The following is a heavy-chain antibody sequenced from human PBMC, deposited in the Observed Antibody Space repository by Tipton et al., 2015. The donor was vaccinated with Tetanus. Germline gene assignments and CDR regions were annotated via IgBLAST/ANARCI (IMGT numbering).Heavy chain of an antibody. Sequence: LRLSCTVPGDSISSNYWSWIRQPAGKGPEWIGRIYINGRNNYNPSLKSRVTMSIDTSKNQFSLNLRSVTAADTAVYYCARDRGFTTYNYFDPWGQGALVTVSS. CDR2: IYINGRN. J-gene: IGHJ5*02. CDR1: GDSISSNY. CDR3: ARDRGFTTYNYFDP. V-gene: IGHV4-4*07. D-gene: IGHD3-22*01.